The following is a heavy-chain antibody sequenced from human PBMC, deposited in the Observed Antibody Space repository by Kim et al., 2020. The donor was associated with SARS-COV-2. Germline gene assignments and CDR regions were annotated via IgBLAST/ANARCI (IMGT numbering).Heavy chain of an antibody. V-gene: IGHV1-3*01. D-gene: IGHD4-4*01. CDR2: INAGNGNT. J-gene: IGHJ6*02. CDR1: GYTFTSYA. CDR3: ASSTVTWRGYYYGMDV. Sequence: ASVKVSCKASGYTFTSYAMHWVRQAPGQRLEWMGWINAGNGNTKYSQKFQGRVTITRDTSASTAYMELSSLRSEDTAVYYCASSTVTWRGYYYGMDVWGQGTTVTVSS.